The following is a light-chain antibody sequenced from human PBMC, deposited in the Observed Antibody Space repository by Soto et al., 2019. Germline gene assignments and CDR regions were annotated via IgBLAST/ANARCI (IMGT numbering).Light chain of an antibody. V-gene: IGKV1-6*01. Sequence: AIQMTQSPSSLSASVGDRVTITCRASQGIRNDLGWYQQKPGKAPKLLIYAASSLQSGVPSRFSGSGSGTDFTLTISSLQPEDCATYYCLRDYNHPWTCGQGTKVEIK. J-gene: IGKJ1*01. CDR1: QGIRND. CDR2: AAS. CDR3: LRDYNHPWT.